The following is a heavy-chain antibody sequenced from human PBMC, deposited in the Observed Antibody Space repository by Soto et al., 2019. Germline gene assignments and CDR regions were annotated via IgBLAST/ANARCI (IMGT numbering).Heavy chain of an antibody. J-gene: IGHJ4*02. Sequence: ASVKVSCKASGGTFSSYTVSWVRQAPGQGLEWVGGIFPISGTTNYAQKFQGRVTIAADESTTTAYMELSSLKSEDTAMYYCATCDGTGYYLYYFDYWGQGTLVTVPQ. CDR1: GGTFSSYT. V-gene: IGHV1-69*13. D-gene: IGHD3-9*01. CDR3: ATCDGTGYYLYYFDY. CDR2: IFPISGTT.